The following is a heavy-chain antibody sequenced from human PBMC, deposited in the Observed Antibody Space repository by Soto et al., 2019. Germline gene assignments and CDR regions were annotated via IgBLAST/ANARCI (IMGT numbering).Heavy chain of an antibody. V-gene: IGHV4-39*01. J-gene: IGHJ5*02. Sequence: QLQLQESGPGLVKPSETLSLTCTVSGGSISSNNYYWGWIRQPPGKGLEWIGSISYSGSTYYNPSHQSQVTISVDTSKNHFSLKLRSVTATDTALYYCARQGYNGSSLNWFDPWGQGTLVTVSS. CDR2: ISYSGST. D-gene: IGHD6-13*01. CDR1: GGSISSNNYY. CDR3: ARQGYNGSSLNWFDP.